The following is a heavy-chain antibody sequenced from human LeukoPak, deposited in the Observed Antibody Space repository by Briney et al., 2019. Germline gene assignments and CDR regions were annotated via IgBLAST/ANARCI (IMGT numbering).Heavy chain of an antibody. Sequence: SETLSLTCTVSGGSISRYYWSWIRQPPGKGLEWIGYISYTGSTTYNSSLKSRVTISLDTSKNQFSLKLSSVTAADTAVYYCARGVGTYGLFTYYYYYMDVWGKGTTVTVSS. CDR1: GGSISRYY. CDR2: ISYTGST. CDR3: ARGVGTYGLFTYYYYYMDV. D-gene: IGHD1-14*01. J-gene: IGHJ6*03. V-gene: IGHV4-59*01.